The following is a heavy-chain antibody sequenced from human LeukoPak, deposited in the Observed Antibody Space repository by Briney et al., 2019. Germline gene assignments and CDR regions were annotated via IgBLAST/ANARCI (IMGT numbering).Heavy chain of an antibody. J-gene: IGHJ4*02. V-gene: IGHV1-8*01. Sequence: ASVKVSCKASGYIFTSYSINWVRPATGQGLEWMGWMNPNSGSTGYAQKFQGRVTMTRNPSISTAYMELNSLRSEDTAVYYCARVDNSIAGAANHWGQGTLVTVSS. CDR1: GYIFTSYS. D-gene: IGHD6-13*01. CDR2: MNPNSGST. CDR3: ARVDNSIAGAANH.